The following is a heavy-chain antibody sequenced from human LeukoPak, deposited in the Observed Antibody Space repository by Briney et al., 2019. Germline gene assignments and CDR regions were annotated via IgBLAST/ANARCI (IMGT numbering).Heavy chain of an antibody. CDR3: ARDMPFGGH. D-gene: IGHD3-16*01. CDR1: GFTFGDYA. V-gene: IGHV3-7*03. Sequence: GGSLRLSCTASGFTFGDYAMSWIRQAPGKGLEWVANIKQDGSEKNYVDSVKGRFTISRDNAKNSLYLQMNSLRAEDTAVYYRARDMPFGGHWGQGTLVTVSS. J-gene: IGHJ4*02. CDR2: IKQDGSEK.